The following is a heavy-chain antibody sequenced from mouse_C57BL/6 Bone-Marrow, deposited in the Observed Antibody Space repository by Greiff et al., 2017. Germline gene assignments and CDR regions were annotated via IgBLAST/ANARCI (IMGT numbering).Heavy chain of an antibody. CDR1: GYTFTSYW. Sequence: QVQLQQPGAELVKPGASVKVSCKASGYTFTSYWMHWVKQRPGQGLEWIGRIHPSDSDTNYNQKFKGKATLTVDKSSSTAYMQLSSLPSEDAAVYYCVTTARDWFAYWGQGTLVTVSA. CDR3: VTTARDWFAY. V-gene: IGHV1-74*01. J-gene: IGHJ3*01. D-gene: IGHD1-2*01. CDR2: IHPSDSDT.